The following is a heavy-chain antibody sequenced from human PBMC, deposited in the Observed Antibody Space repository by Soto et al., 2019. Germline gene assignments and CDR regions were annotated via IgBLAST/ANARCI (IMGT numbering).Heavy chain of an antibody. V-gene: IGHV1-8*01. CDR1: GYTFIDYD. Sequence: ASVKVSCKASGYTFIDYDINWGRQAPGQGLEWMGWVSPNSGNTVYAQRFQDRVTMTRDTSISTAYMELSSLRFEDTAMYYCARCRFYSETSTWFGFWGQGTPVTVSS. CDR2: VSPNSGNT. J-gene: IGHJ5*01. D-gene: IGHD2-2*01. CDR3: ARCRFYSETSTWFGF.